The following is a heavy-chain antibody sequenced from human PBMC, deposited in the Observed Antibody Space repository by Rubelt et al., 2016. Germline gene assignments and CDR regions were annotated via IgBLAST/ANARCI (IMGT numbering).Heavy chain of an antibody. CDR1: GYTFTSSA. CDR2: INAGNGNT. D-gene: IGHD6-13*01. CDR3: ASMYSSSWYRGWFDP. J-gene: IGHJ5*02. Sequence: QVQLVQSGAEVKKPGASVKVSCKASGYTFTSSAMHWVRQAPGQRLEWMGWINAGNGNTKYSQKFQGRVTITTDMSTRTAYMELRSLGSDDQAVYYCASMYSSSWYRGWFDPWGQGTLVTVSS. V-gene: IGHV1-3*01.